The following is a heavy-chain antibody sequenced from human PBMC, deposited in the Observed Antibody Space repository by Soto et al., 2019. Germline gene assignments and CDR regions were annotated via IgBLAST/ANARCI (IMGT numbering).Heavy chain of an antibody. Sequence: EVQLVESGGGLVQPGGSLRLSCAASGFTVSSNYMSWVRQAPGKGLEWVSVIYSGGSTYYADSVKGRFTISRHNSKNTLYLQMTSLSAEDTAVYYCARVGYGDYSYYFDYWGQGTLVTVSS. D-gene: IGHD4-17*01. CDR2: IYSGGST. V-gene: IGHV3-53*04. J-gene: IGHJ4*02. CDR1: GFTVSSNY. CDR3: ARVGYGDYSYYFDY.